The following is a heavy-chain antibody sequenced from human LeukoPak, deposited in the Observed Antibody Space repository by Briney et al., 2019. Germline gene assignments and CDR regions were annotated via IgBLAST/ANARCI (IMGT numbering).Heavy chain of an antibody. CDR2: IIPILGIA. D-gene: IGHD4-17*01. CDR1: GGTFSSYA. V-gene: IGHV1-69*04. J-gene: IGHJ4*02. Sequence: GSSVTVSCKASGGTFSSYAISWVRQAPGQGLEWMGRIIPILGIANYAQKFQGRVTITADKSTSTAYMELSSLRSEDTAVYYCARDTGDYGPLPSDYWGQGTLVTVSS. CDR3: ARDTGDYGPLPSDY.